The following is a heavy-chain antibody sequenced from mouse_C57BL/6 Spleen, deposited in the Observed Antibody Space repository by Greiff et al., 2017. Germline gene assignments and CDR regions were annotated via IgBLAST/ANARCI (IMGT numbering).Heavy chain of an antibody. D-gene: IGHD2-2*01. Sequence: QVQLQQPGAELVRPGSSVKLSCKASGYTFTSYWMDWVKQRPGQGLEWIGNIYPSDSEAHYNQKFKDKATLTVDKSSSTAYMQLSSLTSEDSAVYYCARTPLWLRYAMDYWGQGTSVTVSS. J-gene: IGHJ4*01. CDR3: ARTPLWLRYAMDY. V-gene: IGHV1-61*01. CDR1: GYTFTSYW. CDR2: IYPSDSEA.